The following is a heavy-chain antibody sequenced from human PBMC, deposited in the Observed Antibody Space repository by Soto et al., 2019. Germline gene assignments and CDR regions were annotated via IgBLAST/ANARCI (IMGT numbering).Heavy chain of an antibody. V-gene: IGHV2-70*01. CDR2: IDWDDDK. CDR3: VSHYYDSSGYYHGLDSFDI. J-gene: IGHJ3*02. CDR1: GFSLSTSGMC. Sequence: SAPTLVNHTQTLTLTGTFSGFSLSTSGMCVSWIRQPPGKALEWLALIDWDDDKYYSTSLKTRLTISKDTSKNQVVLTMTNMYPVDTATYYCVSHYYDSSGYYHGLDSFDIRGQGPMVTVSS. D-gene: IGHD3-22*01.